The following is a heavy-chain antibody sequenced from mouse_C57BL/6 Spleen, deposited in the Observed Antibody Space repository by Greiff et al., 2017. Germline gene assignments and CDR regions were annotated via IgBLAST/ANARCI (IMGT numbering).Heavy chain of an antibody. CDR3: AIEGDGNLRYYAMDY. D-gene: IGHD2-1*01. Sequence: EVQLVESGGGLVKPGGSLKLSCAASGFTFSSYAMSWVRQTPEKRLEWVATIIDGGSYTYYPDNVKGRFTISRDNANNNLYLQMSHLKSEDTAMYYCAIEGDGNLRYYAMDYWGQGTSVTVSS. J-gene: IGHJ4*01. V-gene: IGHV5-4*01. CDR1: GFTFSSYA. CDR2: IIDGGSYT.